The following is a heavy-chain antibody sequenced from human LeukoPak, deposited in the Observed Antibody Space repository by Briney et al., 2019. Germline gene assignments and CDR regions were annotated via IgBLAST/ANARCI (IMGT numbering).Heavy chain of an antibody. CDR3: ARDLIKGARFDP. CDR2: IYTSGST. Sequence: PSQTLSLTCTVSGGSISSGSYYWSWIRQPAWKGLEWIGRIYTSGSTNYNPSLKSRVTISVDTSKNQFSLKLSSVTAADTAVYYCARDLIKGARFDPWGQGTLVTVSS. D-gene: IGHD3-16*01. V-gene: IGHV4-61*02. CDR1: GGSISSGSYY. J-gene: IGHJ5*02.